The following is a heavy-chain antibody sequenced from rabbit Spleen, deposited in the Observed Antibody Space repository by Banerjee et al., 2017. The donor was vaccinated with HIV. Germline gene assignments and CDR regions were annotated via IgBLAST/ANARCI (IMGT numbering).Heavy chain of an antibody. CDR2: IYAGSSGNT. D-gene: IGHD8-1*01. CDR3: ARDGAGGRYFAW. V-gene: IGHV1S45*01. Sequence: QEQLEESGGDLVKPEGSLTLTCTASGFSFSSSYWICWVRQAPGKGLEWIACIYAGSSGNTYYASWAKGRFTISKTSSTTITLQVTSLTAADTATYFCARDGAGGRYFAWWGPGTL. CDR1: GFSFSSSYW. J-gene: IGHJ4*01.